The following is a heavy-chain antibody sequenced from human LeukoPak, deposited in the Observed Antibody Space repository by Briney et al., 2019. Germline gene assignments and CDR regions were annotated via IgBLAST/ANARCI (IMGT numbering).Heavy chain of an antibody. J-gene: IGHJ4*02. CDR2: LWSDGNKK. CDR3: ASGGYTLAFDY. Sequence: GGSLRLSCVASGFTFNTYWMSWVRQAPGKGLEWVAILWSDGNKKYYADSVRGRFTISRDNSKNTLYLQMNSLRAEDTAVYYCASGGYTLAFDYWGQGTLVTVSS. V-gene: IGHV3-33*08. D-gene: IGHD6-25*01. CDR1: GFTFNTYW.